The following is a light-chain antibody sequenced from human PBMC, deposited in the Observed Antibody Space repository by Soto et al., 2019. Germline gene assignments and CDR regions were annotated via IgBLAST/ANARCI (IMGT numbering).Light chain of an antibody. CDR2: EVS. CDR1: SNDVGAYNS. CDR3: SSYTSTSAWV. Sequence: QSALTQPASVSGSPGQSITISGTGTSNDVGAYNSVSWYQQHPGKAPQLMIYEVSNRPSGVSNRFSGSKSGNTASLTISGLQAEDETDYYCSSYTSTSAWVFGGGTKLTVL. V-gene: IGLV2-14*01. J-gene: IGLJ3*02.